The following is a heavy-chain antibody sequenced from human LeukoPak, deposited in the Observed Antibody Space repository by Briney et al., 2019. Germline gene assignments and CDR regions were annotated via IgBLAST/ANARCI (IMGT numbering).Heavy chain of an antibody. CDR2: INRDGSTT. CDR3: AGGNYYGMDV. CDR1: ESTFSKFW. D-gene: IGHD2/OR15-2a*01. Sequence: GESLRLSCAASESTFSKFWMHWVRQAPGKGLVWVSGINRDGSTTTYADSVKGRFTVSRDNAKNTLYLQMNSLRAEDTAVYYCAGGNYYGMDVWGQGTTVTVSS. J-gene: IGHJ6*02. V-gene: IGHV3-74*03.